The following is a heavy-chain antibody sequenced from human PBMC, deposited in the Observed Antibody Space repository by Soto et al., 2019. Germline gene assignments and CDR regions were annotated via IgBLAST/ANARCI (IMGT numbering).Heavy chain of an antibody. Sequence: GGSLRLSCAASGFTFSSYAMSWVRQAPGKGLEWVSAISGSGGSTYYADSVKGRFTISRDNSKNTLYLQMNSLRAEDTAVYYCAKEVGSNYLSEEQYFDYWGQGTLVTVSS. CDR1: GFTFSSYA. D-gene: IGHD4-4*01. J-gene: IGHJ4*02. CDR2: ISGSGGST. V-gene: IGHV3-23*01. CDR3: AKEVGSNYLSEEQYFDY.